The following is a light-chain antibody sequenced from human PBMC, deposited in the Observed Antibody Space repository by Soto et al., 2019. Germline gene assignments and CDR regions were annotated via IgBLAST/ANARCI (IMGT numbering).Light chain of an antibody. CDR2: GAS. CDR1: QAIRND. CDR3: LQDYTYPWT. V-gene: IGKV1-6*01. Sequence: AIQMTQSPSSLSPSVGDRVTITFLASQAIRNDLGWYQQKPGKAPNLLIFGASNLQAGVPVRFSASGSGTNFTLTISNLQPEDFASYYCLQDYTYPWTFGQGTKVDI. J-gene: IGKJ1*01.